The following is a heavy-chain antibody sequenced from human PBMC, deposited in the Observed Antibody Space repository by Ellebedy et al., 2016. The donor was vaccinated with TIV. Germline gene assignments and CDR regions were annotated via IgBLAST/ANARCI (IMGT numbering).Heavy chain of an antibody. CDR2: IRGSGGST. J-gene: IGHJ4*02. CDR1: GFTYSDYG. Sequence: GESLKISCAASGFTYSDYGMSWVRQAPGKGLQWVSSIRGSGGSTYYADSVKGRFTISRDNSKNTLYLQMNSLRAEDTAVYYCARDRGTTMTVSDYWGQGTLVTVSS. V-gene: IGHV3-23*01. CDR3: ARDRGTTMTVSDY. D-gene: IGHD3-22*01.